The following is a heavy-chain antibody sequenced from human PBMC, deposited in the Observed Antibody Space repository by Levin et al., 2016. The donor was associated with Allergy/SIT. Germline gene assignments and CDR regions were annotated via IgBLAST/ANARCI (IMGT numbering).Heavy chain of an antibody. V-gene: IGHV4-59*08. CDR2: IYYSGST. CDR1: GGSISSYY. D-gene: IGHD4-11*01. Sequence: SETLSLTCTVSGGSISSYYWSWIRQPPGKGLEWIGYIYYSGSTNYNPSLKSRVTISVDTSKNQFSLKLSSVTAADTAVYYCARQPDLMTTVSSPYFDNWGQGTLVTVSS. CDR3: ARQPDLMTTVSSPYFDN. J-gene: IGHJ4*02.